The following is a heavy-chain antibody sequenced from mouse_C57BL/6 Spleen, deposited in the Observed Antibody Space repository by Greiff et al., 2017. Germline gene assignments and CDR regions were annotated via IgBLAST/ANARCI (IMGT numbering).Heavy chain of an antibody. CDR2: IHPNSGST. J-gene: IGHJ2*01. CDR1: GYTFTSYW. D-gene: IGHD1-2*01. Sequence: VQLQQPGAELVKPGASVKLSCKASGYTFTSYWMHWVKQRPGQGLEWIGMIHPNSGSTNYNEKFKSKATLTVDKSSSTAYMQLSSLTSEDSAVYYCARDGSITYYFDYWGQGTTLTVSS. CDR3: ARDGSITYYFDY. V-gene: IGHV1-64*01.